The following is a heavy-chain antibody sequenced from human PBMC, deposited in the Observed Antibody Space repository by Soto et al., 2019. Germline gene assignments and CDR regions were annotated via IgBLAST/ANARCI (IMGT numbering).Heavy chain of an antibody. D-gene: IGHD3-10*01. CDR3: AKDSSLWFGELTSGDP. V-gene: IGHV3-23*01. CDR1: GYTFSSYA. Sequence: EVQLLESGGGLVQPGGSLRLSCAASGYTFSSYAMSWVRQAPGKGLEWVSAISGSGGSTYYADSVKGRFTISRDNSKNTLYLQMNSLRAEDTAVYYCAKDSSLWFGELTSGDPWCQGTLVTVSS. J-gene: IGHJ5*02. CDR2: ISGSGGST.